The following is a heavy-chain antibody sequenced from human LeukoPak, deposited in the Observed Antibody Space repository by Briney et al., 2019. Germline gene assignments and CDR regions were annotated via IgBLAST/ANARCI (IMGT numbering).Heavy chain of an antibody. CDR1: GGSISSGGYS. J-gene: IGHJ5*02. CDR3: ARGYFCSGGSCYPPWFDP. Sequence: SQTLSLTCAVSGGSISSGGYSWSWIRQPPGKGLEWIGYIYHSGSTYYNPSLKSRVTISVDRSKNQFSLKLSSVTAADTAVYYCARGYFCSGGSCYPPWFDPWGQGTLVTVSS. V-gene: IGHV4-30-2*01. CDR2: IYHSGST. D-gene: IGHD2-15*01.